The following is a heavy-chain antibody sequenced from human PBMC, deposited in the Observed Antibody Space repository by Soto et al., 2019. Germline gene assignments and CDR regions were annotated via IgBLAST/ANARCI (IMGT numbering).Heavy chain of an antibody. CDR1: GGSISSYY. J-gene: IGHJ4*02. Sequence: PSETLSLTCTVSGGSISSYYWSWIRQPPGKGLEWIGYIYYSGSTNYNPSLKSRVTISVDTSKNQFSLKLSSVTAADTAVYYCARVGYGDYGPFFDYWGQGTLVTVSS. D-gene: IGHD4-17*01. V-gene: IGHV4-59*01. CDR2: IYYSGST. CDR3: ARVGYGDYGPFFDY.